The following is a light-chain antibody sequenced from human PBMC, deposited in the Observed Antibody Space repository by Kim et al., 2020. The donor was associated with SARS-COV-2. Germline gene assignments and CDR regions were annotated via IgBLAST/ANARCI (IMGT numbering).Light chain of an antibody. J-gene: IGKJ4*01. CDR3: QQYNNWPLT. CDR2: GAS. V-gene: IGKV3-15*01. Sequence: SVSPGERATLSCRASQSVSSNLAWYQQKPGQAPRLLIYGASTRATGIPARFSGSGSGTEFTLTISNLQSEDFAVYYCQQYNNWPLTFGGGTKVEI. CDR1: QSVSSN.